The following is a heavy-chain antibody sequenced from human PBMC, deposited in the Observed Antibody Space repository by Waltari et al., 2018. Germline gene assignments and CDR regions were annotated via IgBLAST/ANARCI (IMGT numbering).Heavy chain of an antibody. CDR3: ARDRYCSGGSCYGGGGAFDI. J-gene: IGHJ3*02. D-gene: IGHD2-15*01. CDR2: IYSSGTT. CDR1: GGSISSYY. V-gene: IGHV4-59*01. Sequence: QVQLQESGPGLVKPSETLSLTCTVAGGSISSYYRSWIWQPPGKGLEWIGYIYSSGTTNNNPSLKSRVTISVDTSKNQFSLKLSSVTAADTAVYYCARDRYCSGGSCYGGGGAFDIWGQGTMVTVSS.